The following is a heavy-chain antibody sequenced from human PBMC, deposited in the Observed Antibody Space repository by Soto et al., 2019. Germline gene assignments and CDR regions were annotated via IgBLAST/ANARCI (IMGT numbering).Heavy chain of an antibody. CDR1: GFSLSTSGVG. J-gene: IGHJ4*02. D-gene: IGHD2-15*01. Sequence: QITLKESGPPLVKPTQTLTLTCTFSGFSLSTSGVGVGWIRQPPGKALEWLALIYWNDDKRYSPSLKSRLTITKDTSKNQVVLTMTNMDPVDTATYYCAHRLRTGKGYCSGGSCYGFDYWGQGTLVTVSS. V-gene: IGHV2-5*01. CDR2: IYWNDDK. CDR3: AHRLRTGKGYCSGGSCYGFDY.